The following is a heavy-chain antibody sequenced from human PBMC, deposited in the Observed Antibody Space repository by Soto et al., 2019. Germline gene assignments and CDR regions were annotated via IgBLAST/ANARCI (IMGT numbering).Heavy chain of an antibody. V-gene: IGHV3-30-3*01. D-gene: IGHD5-12*01. CDR1: GFTFSSYA. CDR2: ISFDVTNK. J-gene: IGHJ6*02. CDR3: ARDKSRAGRLDGMDV. Sequence: LRLSCAASGFTFSSYAMHWVRQAPGKGLEWVAVISFDVTNKYYADSVKGRFTISRDNSKNTLYLQMNSLRAEDTAVYYCARDKSRAGRLDGMDVWGQGTTVTVSS.